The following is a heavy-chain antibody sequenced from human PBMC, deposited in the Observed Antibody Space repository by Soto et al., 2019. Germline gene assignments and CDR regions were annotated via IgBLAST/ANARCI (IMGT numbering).Heavy chain of an antibody. J-gene: IGHJ3*02. V-gene: IGHV4-59*08. CDR2: IYYSGST. CDR3: ARICSGGSCSKHDAFDI. CDR1: GGSISSYY. Sequence: QVQLQESGPGLVKPSETLSLTCTVSGGSISSYYWSWIRQPPGKGLEWIGYIYYSGSTNYNPSLKSRVTISVDTSKNQFSLKLSYVTAADTAVYYCARICSGGSCSKHDAFDIWGQGTMVTVSS. D-gene: IGHD2-15*01.